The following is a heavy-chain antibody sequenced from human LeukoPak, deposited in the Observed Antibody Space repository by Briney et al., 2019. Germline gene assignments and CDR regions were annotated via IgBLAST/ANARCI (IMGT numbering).Heavy chain of an antibody. V-gene: IGHV3-23*01. CDR1: GFTFSSYA. CDR2: ISGSGGST. J-gene: IGHJ4*02. Sequence: GGSLRLSCAASGFTFSSYAMSWVRQAPGKGLEWVSAISGSGGSTYYADSVKGRFTISRDNSKNTLYMQMNSLRAEDTAVYYCAKLISGSMTTATPDYWGQGTLVTVSS. D-gene: IGHD1-14*01. CDR3: AKLISGSMTTATPDY.